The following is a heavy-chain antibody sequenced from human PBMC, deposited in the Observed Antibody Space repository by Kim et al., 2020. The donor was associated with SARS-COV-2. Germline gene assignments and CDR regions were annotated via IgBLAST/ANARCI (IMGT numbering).Heavy chain of an antibody. Sequence: GGSLRLSCAASGFTFSNYGMNWVRQAPGKGLEWVSYISSTTRTIYYADYAKGRFTISRDSAESSLYLQMNSLRDEDTAVYYCARNYWGFDFWGQGALVTVSS. J-gene: IGHJ4*02. CDR1: GFTFSNYG. D-gene: IGHD7-27*01. CDR3: ARNYWGFDF. CDR2: ISSTTRTI. V-gene: IGHV3-48*02.